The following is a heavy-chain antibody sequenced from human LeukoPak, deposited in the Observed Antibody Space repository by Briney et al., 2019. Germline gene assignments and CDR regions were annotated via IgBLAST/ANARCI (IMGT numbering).Heavy chain of an antibody. CDR3: VRKDPRPHYGMDV. Sequence: GGSLRLSWAAAGFTVSSNYMSWVRQAPGKGLEWVSILYSGVTTHYVDSVKGRFTISRDNSKNTLYLQMNSLRVEDTAVYYCVRKDPRPHYGMDVWGQGTTVTVS. CDR2: LYSGVTT. V-gene: IGHV3-66*01. CDR1: GFTVSSNY. J-gene: IGHJ6*02.